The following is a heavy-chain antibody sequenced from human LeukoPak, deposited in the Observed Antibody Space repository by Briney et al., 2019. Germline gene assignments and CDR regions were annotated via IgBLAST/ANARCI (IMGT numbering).Heavy chain of an antibody. J-gene: IGHJ4*02. Sequence: SETLSLTCTVSGGSISTSGSYWSWIRQPAGKGLEWIGRIYTSGSTNYHPSLKSRVTVSGDTSKNQFSLKLTSVTAADTAVYYCARGQRSRITMVRGVIGHFDYWGQGTLVTVSS. CDR3: ARGQRSRITMVRGVIGHFDY. V-gene: IGHV4-61*02. CDR2: IYTSGST. CDR1: GGSISTSGSY. D-gene: IGHD3-10*01.